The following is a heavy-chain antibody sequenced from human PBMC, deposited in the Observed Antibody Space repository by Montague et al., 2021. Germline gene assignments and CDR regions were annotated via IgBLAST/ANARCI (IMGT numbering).Heavy chain of an antibody. D-gene: IGHD2/OR15-2a*01. CDR1: GGSVSSPDW. CDR3: ATWPAYSTTCYYFDS. J-gene: IGHJ4*02. Sequence: SETLSLTCAVSGGSVSSPDWWSWVRQAPGKGLEWIGDIYHNGNTNFNPSLKSRVTISVDKSKNQFSLQLTSVTAADTAVYYCATWPAYSTTCYYFDSWGQGTQVIVSS. CDR2: IYHNGNT. V-gene: IGHV4-4*02.